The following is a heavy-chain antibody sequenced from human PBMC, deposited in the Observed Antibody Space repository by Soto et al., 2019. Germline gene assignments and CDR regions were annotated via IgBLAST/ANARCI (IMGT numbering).Heavy chain of an antibody. J-gene: IGHJ6*02. Sequence: GGSLRLSCAASGFTFSSYAMHWVRQAPGKGLEWVAVISYDGSNKYYADSVKGRFTISRDNSKNTLYLQMNSLRAEDTAVYYCARDILEVVVSYYYYGMDVWGQGTTVTVSS. CDR3: ARDILEVVVSYYYYGMDV. CDR2: ISYDGSNK. V-gene: IGHV3-30-3*01. CDR1: GFTFSSYA. D-gene: IGHD2-15*01.